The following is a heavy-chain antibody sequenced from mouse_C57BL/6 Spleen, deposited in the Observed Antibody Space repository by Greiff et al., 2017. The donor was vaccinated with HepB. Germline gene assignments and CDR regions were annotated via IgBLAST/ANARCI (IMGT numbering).Heavy chain of an antibody. Sequence: VQLQQSGAELARPGASVKLSCKASGYTFTSYGISWVKQRTGQGLEWIGEIYPRSGNTYYNEKFKGKATLTADKSSSTAYMELRSLTSEDSAVYFCARRHYGSSSRGYFDVWGTGTTVTVSS. CDR1: GYTFTSYG. CDR3: ARRHYGSSSRGYFDV. D-gene: IGHD1-1*01. V-gene: IGHV1-81*01. J-gene: IGHJ1*03. CDR2: IYPRSGNT.